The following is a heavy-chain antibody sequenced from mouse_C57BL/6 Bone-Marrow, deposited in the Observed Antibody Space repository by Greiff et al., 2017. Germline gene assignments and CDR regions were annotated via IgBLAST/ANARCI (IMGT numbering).Heavy chain of an antibody. CDR2: IDPSDSYT. V-gene: IGHV1-69*01. CDR3: ARWGLGDY. D-gene: IGHD4-1*01. CDR1: GYTFTSYW. J-gene: IGHJ2*01. Sequence: QVQLQQPGAELVMPGASVKLSCKASGYTFTSYWMHWVKQRPGQGLEWIGEIDPSDSYTNYNPKFKGKSTLTVDKSSSIAYMQLSSLTSADSAVYYCARWGLGDYWGQGTTLTVSS.